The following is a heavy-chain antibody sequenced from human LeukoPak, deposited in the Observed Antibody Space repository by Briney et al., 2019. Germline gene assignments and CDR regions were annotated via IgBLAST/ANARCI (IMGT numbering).Heavy chain of an antibody. CDR1: GYTFTSYG. CDR3: ARSDIPYSSSWLPGYYYYGMDV. D-gene: IGHD6-13*01. Sequence: ASVKVSCKASGYTFTSYGISWVRQAPGQGLEWMGWISAYNGNTNYAQKLQGRVTMTTDTSTSTAYMELRSLRSDDTDVYYCARSDIPYSSSWLPGYYYYGMDVWGQGTTVTVSS. J-gene: IGHJ6*02. CDR2: ISAYNGNT. V-gene: IGHV1-18*01.